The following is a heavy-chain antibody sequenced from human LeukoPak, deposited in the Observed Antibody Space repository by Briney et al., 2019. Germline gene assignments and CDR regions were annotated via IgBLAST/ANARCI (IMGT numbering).Heavy chain of an antibody. CDR3: AHSVAAAGRGTYFDY. J-gene: IGHJ4*02. Sequence: KKSGPTLVEPTQTLTLTCTFSGFSLTTSGVGVGWIRQTPGKALEWLALISWDSDKRYSPSLKSRLTITKDASKDQVVLTMTNMDPVDTATYFCAHSVAAAGRGTYFDYWGQGTLVTVSS. V-gene: IGHV2-5*02. D-gene: IGHD6-13*01. CDR1: GFSLTTSGVG. CDR2: ISWDSDK.